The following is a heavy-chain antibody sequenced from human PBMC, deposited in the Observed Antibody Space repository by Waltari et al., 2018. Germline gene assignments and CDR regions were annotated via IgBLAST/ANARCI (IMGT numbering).Heavy chain of an antibody. V-gene: IGHV3-23*01. CDR3: AKEGGRWLVVNWVDF. CDR2: ISGSGEST. Sequence: EAQLLESGGDFVHPGGSLRLACAVSGFTFSKCAMSWVRKAPGKGLEWVSGISGSGESTYYAEAVKGRFTISRDNSKNTLYLQMSSLRGDDTAVYYCAKEGGRWLVVNWVDFWGQGTLVTVSS. CDR1: GFTFSKCA. D-gene: IGHD6-19*01. J-gene: IGHJ5*01.